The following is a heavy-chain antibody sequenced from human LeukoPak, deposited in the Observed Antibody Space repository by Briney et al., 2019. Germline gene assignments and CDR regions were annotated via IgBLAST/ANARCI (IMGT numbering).Heavy chain of an antibody. D-gene: IGHD3-10*02. CDR1: GFTFSSHS. CDR3: AELGITMIGGV. CDR2: ISSSSNYI. Sequence: GGSLRLSCAASGFTFSSHSMNWVRQAPGKGLEWVSSISSSSNYIYYADSVKGRFTISRDNAKSSLYLQMNSLGAEDTAVYYCAELGITMIGGVWGKGTTVTISS. V-gene: IGHV3-21*01. J-gene: IGHJ6*04.